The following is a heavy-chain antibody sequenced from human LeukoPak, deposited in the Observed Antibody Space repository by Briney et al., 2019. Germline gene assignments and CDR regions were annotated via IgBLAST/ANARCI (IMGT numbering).Heavy chain of an antibody. CDR3: ARGEITGTPVYY. CDR1: GYRFSNYW. V-gene: IGHV5-51*01. D-gene: IGHD1-7*01. J-gene: IGHJ4*02. Sequence: GESLKISCKGSGYRFSNYWIGWVRQMPGRGLECMGIIYPGDSDARYSPSFQGQITMSADKSIDTAYLQWNSLKASDIAMYYCARGEITGTPVYYWGQGTLVTVSS. CDR2: IYPGDSDA.